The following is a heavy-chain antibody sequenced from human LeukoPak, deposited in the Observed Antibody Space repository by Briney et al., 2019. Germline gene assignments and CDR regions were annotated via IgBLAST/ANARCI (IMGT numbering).Heavy chain of an antibody. CDR3: ARDRSGTTSVRDYHYGMDV. CDR2: ISSSGSTI. CDR1: GFTFSSYE. V-gene: IGHV3-48*03. D-gene: IGHD1-1*01. Sequence: GGSLRLSCAASGFTFSSYEMNWVRQAPGKGLEWVSYISSSGSTIYYADSVKGRFTISRDNAKNSLYLQMNSLRAEDTAVYYCARDRSGTTSVRDYHYGMDVWGQGTTVTVSS. J-gene: IGHJ6*02.